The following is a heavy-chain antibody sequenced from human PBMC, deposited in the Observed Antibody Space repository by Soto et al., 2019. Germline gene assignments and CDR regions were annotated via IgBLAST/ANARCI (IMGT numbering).Heavy chain of an antibody. CDR3: GRQPGHCGSTTCFGYYSVDV. CDR2: IYYSGST. Sequence: QLQLQESGPRLVKPSETLSLTCSVSGGSISSSSYSWGWIRQPPGKGLEWIGIIYYSGSTHYNPSRDGRVAISADTPNNQLSLRLSSVTAADTAVYYCGRQPGHCGSTTCFGYYSVDVWGQGTTVTVS. CDR1: GGSISSSSYS. J-gene: IGHJ6*02. D-gene: IGHD2-2*01. V-gene: IGHV4-39*01.